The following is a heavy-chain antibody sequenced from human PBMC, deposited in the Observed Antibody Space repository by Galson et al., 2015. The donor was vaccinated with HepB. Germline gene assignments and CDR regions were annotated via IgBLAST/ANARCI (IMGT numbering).Heavy chain of an antibody. D-gene: IGHD3-10*01. CDR2: ITGNSDST. J-gene: IGHJ4*02. V-gene: IGHV3-23*01. Sequence: SLRLSCAASGFPFSNYAMSWVRQAPGKGLEWVSTITGNSDSTNYADPVKGRFTISRDNSKNTLYLQMTSLRAEDTAIYYCVNRRVDIRGVWDQGTLVTVSS. CDR3: VNRRVDIRGV. CDR1: GFPFSNYA.